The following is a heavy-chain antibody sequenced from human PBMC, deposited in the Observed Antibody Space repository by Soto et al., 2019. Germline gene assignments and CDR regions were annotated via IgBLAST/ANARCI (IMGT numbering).Heavy chain of an antibody. V-gene: IGHV3-7*05. J-gene: IGHJ5*02. Sequence: EVQLVESGGGLVQPGGSLRLSCAASGFTFSPYSMSWVRQAPGKGLEWVAIIKDDGGDEHYLEAVRGRFTISRDNAKKSVYLAVDSLGIEDTAVYSCAGGSGWISDTWGQGTLVTVSS. CDR2: IKDDGGDE. D-gene: IGHD6-19*01. CDR1: GFTFSPYS. CDR3: AGGSGWISDT.